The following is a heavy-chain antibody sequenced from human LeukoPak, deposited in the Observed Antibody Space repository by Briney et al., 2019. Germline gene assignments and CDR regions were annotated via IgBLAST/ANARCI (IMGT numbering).Heavy chain of an antibody. Sequence: KPSETLSLTCTVSGGSISSYYWSWIRQPPGKGLEWIGYIYYSGSTNYNPSLKSRVTISVDTSKNQFSLKLSSVTAADTAVYYCARDVLGYFDYWGQGTLVTVSS. V-gene: IGHV4-59*01. J-gene: IGHJ4*02. CDR3: ARDVLGYFDY. D-gene: IGHD5/OR15-5a*01. CDR2: IYYSGST. CDR1: GGSISSYY.